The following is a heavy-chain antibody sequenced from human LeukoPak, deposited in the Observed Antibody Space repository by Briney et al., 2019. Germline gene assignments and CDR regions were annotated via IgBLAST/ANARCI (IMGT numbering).Heavy chain of an antibody. Sequence: GGSLRLSCAASGFTFSSYSMNWVRQAPGKGLEWVSYISSSSSTIYYADSVKGRFTISRDNAKNSLYLQMNSLRAEDTAVYYCVRLRATTVVGDFDYWGQGTLVTVSS. J-gene: IGHJ4*02. V-gene: IGHV3-48*04. CDR2: ISSSSSTI. CDR3: VRLRATTVVGDFDY. D-gene: IGHD4-23*01. CDR1: GFTFSSYS.